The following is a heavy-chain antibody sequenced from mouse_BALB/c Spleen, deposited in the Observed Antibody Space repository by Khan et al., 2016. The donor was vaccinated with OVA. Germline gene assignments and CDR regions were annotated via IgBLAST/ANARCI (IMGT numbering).Heavy chain of an antibody. J-gene: IGHJ1*01. CDR3: DRIGYGSSHWYFDV. Sequence: QVQLKQSGPGKLQPSQTLSLTCSFSGFSLSTSGMGVGWIRKPSGKGLEWLTHIWWDDVKRYNPALRSRLAISTDTSSSQVFLKIASVDPADTDTYYCDRIGYGSSHWYFDVWGAGTTVTVSS. CDR2: IWWDDVK. V-gene: IGHV8-8*01. CDR1: GFSLSTSGMG. D-gene: IGHD1-1*01.